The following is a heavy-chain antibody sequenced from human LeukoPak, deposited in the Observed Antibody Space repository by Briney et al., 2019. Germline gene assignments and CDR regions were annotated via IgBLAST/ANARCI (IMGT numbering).Heavy chain of an antibody. J-gene: IGHJ4*02. Sequence: GRSLRLSWAASGFTFSSYGMHWVRQAPVTGLEWVAVISYDGSNKYYADSVKGRFTISRDNSKNTLYLQMNSLRAEDTAVYYCAKDLSADIWGQGTLVTVSS. CDR3: AKDLSADI. CDR1: GFTFSSYG. D-gene: IGHD2-15*01. CDR2: ISYDGSNK. V-gene: IGHV3-30*18.